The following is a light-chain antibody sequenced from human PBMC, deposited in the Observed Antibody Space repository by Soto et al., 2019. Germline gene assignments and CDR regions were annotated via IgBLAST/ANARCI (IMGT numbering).Light chain of an antibody. CDR1: QSVSSY. J-gene: IGKJ4*01. V-gene: IGKV3-11*01. CDR3: QQRSNWPLLT. Sequence: EIVLTQSPATLSLSPGERATLSCRASQSVSSYLAWDQQNPGQAPRLLIYDASNRATGIPARFSGSGSGTDFTLTISSIEPEDLAVYYCQQRSNWPLLTFGGGTKVEIK. CDR2: DAS.